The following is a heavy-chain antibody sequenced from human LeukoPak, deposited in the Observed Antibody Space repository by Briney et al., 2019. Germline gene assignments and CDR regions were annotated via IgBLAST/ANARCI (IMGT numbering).Heavy chain of an antibody. CDR3: AIHNFYDSNGEGRYYFDY. D-gene: IGHD3-22*01. CDR1: GYSISSGYH. CDR2: ISHSGST. J-gene: IGHJ4*02. V-gene: IGHV4-38-2*01. Sequence: SETLSLTCAVPGYSISSGYHWGWIRQPPGKGLEWIGSISHSGSTYYNPSLKCRVTISVDTSKNQFTLKLSSVTAADTAVYYCAIHNFYDSNGEGRYYFDYWGQGTLVTVSS.